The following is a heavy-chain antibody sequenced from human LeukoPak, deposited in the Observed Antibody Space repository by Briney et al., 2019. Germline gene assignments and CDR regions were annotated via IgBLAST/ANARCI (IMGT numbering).Heavy chain of an antibody. Sequence: ASVKVSCKASGYTFTGYYMHWVRQAPGQGLEWMGWINPNSGGTNYAQKFQGRVTMTRDTSISTAYMELSRLRSDDTAVYYCARGPTSPSIAARPYYYYYYYYMDVWGKGTTVTVSS. V-gene: IGHV1-2*02. J-gene: IGHJ6*03. CDR2: INPNSGGT. D-gene: IGHD6-6*01. CDR1: GYTFTGYY. CDR3: ARGPTSPSIAARPYYYYYYYYMDV.